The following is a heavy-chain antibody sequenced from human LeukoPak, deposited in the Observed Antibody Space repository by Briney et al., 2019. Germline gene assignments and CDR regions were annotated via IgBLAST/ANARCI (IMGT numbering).Heavy chain of an antibody. Sequence: GGSLRLSCAASGFTFSSYGMSWVRQAPGKELEGVSGISGSGGSTYYADSVKGQFTISRDNPKNTLYLQMNSLRAEDTAVYYCAKAHLDSSGYYRFDYWGQGTLVTVSS. CDR1: GFTFSSYG. D-gene: IGHD3-22*01. J-gene: IGHJ4*02. V-gene: IGHV3-23*01. CDR2: ISGSGGST. CDR3: AKAHLDSSGYYRFDY.